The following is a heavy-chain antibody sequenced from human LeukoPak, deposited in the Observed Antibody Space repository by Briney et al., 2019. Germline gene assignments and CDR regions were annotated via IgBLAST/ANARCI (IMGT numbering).Heavy chain of an antibody. CDR3: AKGSAAGRPYYFDY. Sequence: PGGSLRLSCAASGFIFSNYAMSWVRQAPGKGLEWVSAIDSTGAYTWYADSVKGRFTISKDSSKTILYPRMNSLRAEDAAVYFCAKGSAAGRPYYFDYWGQGTLVTVSS. CDR1: GFIFSNYA. J-gene: IGHJ4*02. D-gene: IGHD6-25*01. CDR2: IDSTGAYT. V-gene: IGHV3-23*01.